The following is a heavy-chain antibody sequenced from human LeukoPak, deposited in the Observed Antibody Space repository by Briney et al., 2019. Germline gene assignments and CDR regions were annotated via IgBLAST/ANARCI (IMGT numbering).Heavy chain of an antibody. D-gene: IGHD3-22*01. Sequence: GSLRLSCAASGFTFSSYFMNWVRQAPGKGLEWISYISSSSSTIYYADSVKGRFTISRDNAKNSLYLQLNSLRAEDTAVYYCARVLHKRNYDSSDYYGSWGQGTLVTVSS. CDR3: ARVLHKRNYDSSDYYGS. CDR2: ISSSSSTI. J-gene: IGHJ5*02. CDR1: GFTFSSYF. V-gene: IGHV3-48*01.